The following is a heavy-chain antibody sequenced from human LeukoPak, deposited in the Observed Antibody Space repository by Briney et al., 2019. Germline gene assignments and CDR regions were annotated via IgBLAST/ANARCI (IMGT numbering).Heavy chain of an antibody. V-gene: IGHV4-30-2*01. CDR1: NGSISSDGYS. CDR2: IYHSGST. J-gene: IGHJ3*02. D-gene: IGHD2-2*01. Sequence: SETLSLTCAISNGSISSDGYSWSWIRQPPGKGLEWIGYIYHSGSTFYNPSLKSRVTISLDRSKNQFSLKLSSVTAADTAVYYCARDLGYCSSTSCYGVGDAFDIWGQGTMVTVSS. CDR3: ARDLGYCSSTSCYGVGDAFDI.